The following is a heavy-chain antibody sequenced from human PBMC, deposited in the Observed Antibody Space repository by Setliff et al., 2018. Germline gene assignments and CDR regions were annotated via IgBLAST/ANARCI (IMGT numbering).Heavy chain of an antibody. D-gene: IGHD3-22*01. J-gene: IGHJ4*02. Sequence: GESLKISCGASGFTFRKYWMYWVRQVPGKGLVWVSRISPDGTITNYADSVKGRFTISRDNAKNTLYLQMKSLRGEETAVYYCVRGSAYSSGSFDCWGQGTLVTVSS. CDR1: GFTFRKYW. V-gene: IGHV3-74*01. CDR2: ISPDGTIT. CDR3: VRGSAYSSGSFDC.